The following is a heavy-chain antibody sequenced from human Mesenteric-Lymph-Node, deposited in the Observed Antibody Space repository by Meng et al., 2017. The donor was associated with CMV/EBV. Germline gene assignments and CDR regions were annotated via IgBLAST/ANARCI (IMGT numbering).Heavy chain of an antibody. CDR1: GFTFSSYW. Sequence: GESLKISCAASGFTFSSYWMHWVRQAPGKGLVSVSRINSDGSSTGYADSVKGRITISRDNAKNTLYLQMNSLRVEDTAVYYCARTAAAVRNYYFDLWGQGVVVTVSS. CDR2: INSDGSST. J-gene: IGHJ4*02. D-gene: IGHD6-25*01. V-gene: IGHV3-74*01. CDR3: ARTAAAVRNYYFDL.